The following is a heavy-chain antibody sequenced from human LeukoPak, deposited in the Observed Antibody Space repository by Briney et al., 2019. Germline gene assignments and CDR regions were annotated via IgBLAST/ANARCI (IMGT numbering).Heavy chain of an antibody. Sequence: TLSLTCTVSGGSISSVDYYWRWIRQPPGKDLEWIGYIYYTGNTYYNPSLKSRVTISVDTSKNQFSLKLSSVTAADTAVYYCARVYGSGTSRGFDPWGQGTLVTVSS. D-gene: IGHD3-10*01. CDR2: IYYTGNT. V-gene: IGHV4-30-4*08. CDR1: GGSISSVDYY. CDR3: ARVYGSGTSRGFDP. J-gene: IGHJ5*02.